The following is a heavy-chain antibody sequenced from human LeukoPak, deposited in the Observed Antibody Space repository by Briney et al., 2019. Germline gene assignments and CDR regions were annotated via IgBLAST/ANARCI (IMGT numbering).Heavy chain of an antibody. J-gene: IGHJ5*02. CDR2: MNPNSGNT. D-gene: IGHD5-24*01. CDR3: AREYPGAPGRWLQRTFGWFDP. V-gene: IGHV1-8*03. CDR1: GYTFTSYD. Sequence: ASVKVSCKASGYTFTSYDINWVRQATGQGLEWMGWMNPNSGNTGYAQKFQGRVTITRNTSISTAYMELSSLRSEDTAVYYCAREYPGAPGRWLQRTFGWFDPWGQGTLVTVSS.